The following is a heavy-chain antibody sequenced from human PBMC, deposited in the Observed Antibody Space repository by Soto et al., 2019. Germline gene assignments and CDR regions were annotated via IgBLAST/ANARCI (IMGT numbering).Heavy chain of an antibody. V-gene: IGHV4-38-2*01. CDR1: GYSISSGYY. Sequence: SETLSLTCAVSGYSISSGYYWGWIRQPPGKGLEWIGSIYHSGSTYYNPSLKSRVTISVDTSKNQFSLKLSSVAAADTAVYYCARARWVTMVRGVIYPDYWGQGTLVTVSS. D-gene: IGHD3-10*01. J-gene: IGHJ4*02. CDR3: ARARWVTMVRGVIYPDY. CDR2: IYHSGST.